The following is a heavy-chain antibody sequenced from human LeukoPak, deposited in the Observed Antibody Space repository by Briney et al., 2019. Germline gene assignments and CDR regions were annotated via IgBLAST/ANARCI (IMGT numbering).Heavy chain of an antibody. CDR3: ARHLSGVTGYTYGRGIGY. CDR1: GFTFSSYW. CDR2: IKKDGSEK. D-gene: IGHD5-18*01. V-gene: IGHV3-7*01. Sequence: GGSLRLSCAASGFTFSSYWMSWVRQAPGKGLEWVANIKKDGSEKYSVDSVKGRFTISRDNAKTSLYLQMNTLRAEDTAVYYCARHLSGVTGYTYGRGIGYWGQGTLVTVSS. J-gene: IGHJ4*02.